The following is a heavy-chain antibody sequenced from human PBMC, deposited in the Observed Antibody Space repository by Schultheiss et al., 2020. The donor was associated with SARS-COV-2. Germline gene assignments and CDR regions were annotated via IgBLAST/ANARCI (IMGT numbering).Heavy chain of an antibody. V-gene: IGHV3-23*01. CDR3: AKTLARAVAGTFDY. CDR1: GFTFSSYA. Sequence: GGSLRLSCAASGFTFSSYAMSWVRQAPGKGLEWVSAISGSGGSTYYADSVKGRFTISRDNAKNSLYLQMNSLRAEDTAVYYCAKTLARAVAGTFDYWGQGTLVTVSS. J-gene: IGHJ4*02. CDR2: ISGSGGST. D-gene: IGHD6-19*01.